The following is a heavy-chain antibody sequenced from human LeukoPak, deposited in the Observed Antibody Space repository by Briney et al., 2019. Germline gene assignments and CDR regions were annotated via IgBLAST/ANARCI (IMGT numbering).Heavy chain of an antibody. CDR1: EFTFSSYA. CDR2: IKQDGSEK. D-gene: IGHD3-3*02. CDR3: ARGGPFLEWFAAFDI. Sequence: HPGGSLRLSCAASEFTFSSYAMNWVRQAPGKGLEWVANIKQDGSEKYYVDSVKGRFTISRDNAKNSLYLQMNSLRAEDTAVYYCARGGPFLEWFAAFDIWGQGTMVTVSS. J-gene: IGHJ3*02. V-gene: IGHV3-7*01.